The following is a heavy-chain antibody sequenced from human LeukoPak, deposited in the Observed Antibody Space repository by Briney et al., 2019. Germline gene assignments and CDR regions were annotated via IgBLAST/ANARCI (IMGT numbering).Heavy chain of an antibody. V-gene: IGHV4-34*01. J-gene: IGHJ5*02. CDR1: GGSFSGYY. Sequence: SETLSLTCAVYGGSFSGYYWSWIRQPPGKGLEWIGEINHSGSTNYNPSLKSRVTISVDTSKNQFSLKLSSVTAADTAVYYCARDKGVVITPMVRGNSIGRFDPWGQGTLVTVSS. D-gene: IGHD3-10*01. CDR2: INHSGST. CDR3: ARDKGVVITPMVRGNSIGRFDP.